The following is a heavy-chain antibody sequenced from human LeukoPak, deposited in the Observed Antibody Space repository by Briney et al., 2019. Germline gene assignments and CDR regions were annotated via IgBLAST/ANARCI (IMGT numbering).Heavy chain of an antibody. CDR3: ARGTYYSSSGSYYNLDQ. Sequence: KSSQTLSLTCTVSGGSISSSGYYWTWIRQHPGKGLEWLGYIFYSGSTYYNPSLKGRFTISLDTSKNQLSLKLNSVTAADTAVYYCARGTYYSSSGSYYNLDQWGQGTLVTVSS. J-gene: IGHJ4*02. V-gene: IGHV4-31*03. D-gene: IGHD3-10*01. CDR2: IFYSGST. CDR1: GGSISSSGYY.